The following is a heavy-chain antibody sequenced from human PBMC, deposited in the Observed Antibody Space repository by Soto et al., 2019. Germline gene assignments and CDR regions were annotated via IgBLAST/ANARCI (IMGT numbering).Heavy chain of an antibody. Sequence: PSETLSHTCTFSCGSISSYCLSLIVQHPFKGLECIWYIYYSVSTNYNPSLKSRVTISVDTSKNQFSLKLSSVTAADTAVYYCARANYDFWSGYYLDYWGQGTLVTVSS. V-gene: IGHV4-59*01. CDR3: ARANYDFWSGYYLDY. J-gene: IGHJ4*02. CDR1: CGSISSYC. D-gene: IGHD3-3*01. CDR2: IYYSVST.